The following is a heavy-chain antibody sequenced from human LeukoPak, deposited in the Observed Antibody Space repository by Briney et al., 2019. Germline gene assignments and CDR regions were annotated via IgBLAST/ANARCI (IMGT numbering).Heavy chain of an antibody. J-gene: IGHJ6*03. Sequence: GGSLRLSCAASGFTFSTYSMNWVRQAPGKGLEWVSYISSRGSSIYYGDSVKGRFTISRDNAKSSLYLQMNSLRVEDTAVYYCARDLVSYYNYYMDVWGKGTTVTVSS. CDR2: ISSRGSSI. V-gene: IGHV3-48*01. CDR3: ARDLVSYYNYYMDV. D-gene: IGHD3-16*01. CDR1: GFTFSTYS.